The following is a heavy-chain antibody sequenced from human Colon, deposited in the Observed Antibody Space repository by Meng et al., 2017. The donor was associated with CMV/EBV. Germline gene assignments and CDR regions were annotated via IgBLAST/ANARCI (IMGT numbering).Heavy chain of an antibody. J-gene: IGHJ4*02. Sequence: QGQLGGSGTGLVKPSETLSLTCTVSGASINSYSWSWIRQPAGKGLEWIGRVYISGNTNYNPSLKSRVTMSIDTSKNQLSLNIRSVTAADTAVYYCARDSNLSGLAYWGQGTLVTVSS. CDR3: ARDSNLSGLAY. CDR1: GASINSYS. D-gene: IGHD3-10*01. CDR2: VYISGNT. V-gene: IGHV4-4*07.